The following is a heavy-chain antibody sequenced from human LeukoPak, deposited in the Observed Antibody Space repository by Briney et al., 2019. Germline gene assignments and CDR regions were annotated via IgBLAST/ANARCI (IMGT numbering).Heavy chain of an antibody. D-gene: IGHD3-10*01. Sequence: SETLSLTCTVSGGSISSYYWSWIRQPPGKGLEWIGYIYYSGSTNYNPSLKSRVTISVDTSKNQFSLKLSSVTAADTAVYYCARDRYYYGSGSYTLFDYWGQGTLVTVSS. V-gene: IGHV4-59*01. CDR2: IYYSGST. J-gene: IGHJ4*02. CDR3: ARDRYYYGSGSYTLFDY. CDR1: GGSISSYY.